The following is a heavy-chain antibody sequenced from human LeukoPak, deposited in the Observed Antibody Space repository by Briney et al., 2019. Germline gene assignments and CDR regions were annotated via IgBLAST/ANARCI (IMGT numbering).Heavy chain of an antibody. CDR2: LNWSGYST. J-gene: IGHJ4*02. V-gene: IGHV3-20*04. CDR1: GFTVSSNY. Sequence: PGGSLRLSCAASGFTVSSNYMSWVRQAPGKGLEWVSGLNWSGYSTGYADSVKGRFTISRDNAKNSLYLQMNSLRAEDTAVYYCARETPLLYGDYDYWGQGTLVTVSS. D-gene: IGHD4-17*01. CDR3: ARETPLLYGDYDY.